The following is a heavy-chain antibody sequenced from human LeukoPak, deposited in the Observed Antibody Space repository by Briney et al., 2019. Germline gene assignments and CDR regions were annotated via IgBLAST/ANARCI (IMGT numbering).Heavy chain of an antibody. J-gene: IGHJ4*02. D-gene: IGHD3-3*01. CDR2: IYYSGST. CDR3: ASHKENRPIFGVGRPVDF. Sequence: KASETLSLTCTVSGGSINSSRYYWGWIRQPPGKGLEWIGSIYYSGSTYYNPSLKSRVTISVYTSKNQFSLKLSSVTAADTAVYYCASHKENRPIFGVGRPVDFWGQGTLVTVSS. V-gene: IGHV4-39*01. CDR1: GGSINSSRYY.